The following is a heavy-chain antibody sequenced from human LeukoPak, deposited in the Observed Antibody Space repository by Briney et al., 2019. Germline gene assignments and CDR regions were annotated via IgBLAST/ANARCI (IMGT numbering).Heavy chain of an antibody. CDR3: ARDSGYCDNINCHHFDY. V-gene: IGHV3-48*03. CDR1: GFTFSTYE. D-gene: IGHD3-22*01. J-gene: IGHJ4*02. CDR2: ISDRGASI. Sequence: GGSLRLSCAASGFTFSTYEMNWGRQAPGKGLEWISYISDRGASIYYADSVKGRFTISRDNAKNSLYLQMNSLRGEDTAVYYCARDSGYCDNINCHHFDYWGQGTLVTVSS.